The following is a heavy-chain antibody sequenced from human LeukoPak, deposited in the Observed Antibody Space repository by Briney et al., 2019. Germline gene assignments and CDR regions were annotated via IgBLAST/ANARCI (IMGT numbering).Heavy chain of an antibody. Sequence: GGSLRLSCAASGFTFSSYWMHWVRQAPGKGLEWVAYISSSGSIIYYADSVKGRFTISRDNAKNSLYLQMNSLRAEDTAVYYCARETTKVAFDIWGQGTMVTVSS. J-gene: IGHJ3*02. D-gene: IGHD4-17*01. CDR1: GFTFSSYW. CDR3: ARETTKVAFDI. CDR2: ISSSGSII. V-gene: IGHV3-48*01.